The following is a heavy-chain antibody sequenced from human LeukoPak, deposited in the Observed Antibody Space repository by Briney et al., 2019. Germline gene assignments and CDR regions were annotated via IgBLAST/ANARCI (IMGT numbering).Heavy chain of an antibody. J-gene: IGHJ4*02. V-gene: IGHV1-2*02. D-gene: IGHD6-6*01. CDR1: GYTFTSYG. CDR3: ARDSRARGDY. Sequence: ASVKVSCKASGYTFTSYGISWVRQAPGQGLEWMGWINPHTGGTRYAQKFQGRVTMTRDTAIDTAYMELSRLRSDDTAVYYCARDSRARGDYWGQGTLVTVSS. CDR2: INPHTGGT.